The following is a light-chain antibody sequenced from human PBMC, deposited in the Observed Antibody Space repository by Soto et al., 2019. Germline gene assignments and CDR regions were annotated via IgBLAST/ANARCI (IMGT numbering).Light chain of an antibody. Sequence: EVVLTQPPGTLSLSPGEKATLSCRASQSVTTQLAWYQQKPGQAPRLIIHGASSRATGVPDRITGSGSGTDFTLSISRLEPEDFAVYYCQQYGGSTRTFGQGTKVDI. CDR3: QQYGGSTRT. CDR2: GAS. CDR1: QSVTTQ. J-gene: IGKJ1*01. V-gene: IGKV3-20*01.